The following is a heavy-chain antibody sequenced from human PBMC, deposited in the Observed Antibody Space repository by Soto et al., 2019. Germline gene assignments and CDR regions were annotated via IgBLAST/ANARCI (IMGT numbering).Heavy chain of an antibody. CDR2: IIPIFGTA. CDR1: GGTFSSYA. D-gene: IGHD3-22*01. Sequence: QVQLVQSGAEVKKPGSSVKVSCKASGGTFSSYAISWVRQAPGQGLEWMGGIIPIFGTANYAQKFQGRVTITAGESTSTAYMEMSSLRSEDTAVYYCARGYYDSSGYYYYYGMDVWGQGTTVTVSS. J-gene: IGHJ6*02. V-gene: IGHV1-69*01. CDR3: ARGYYDSSGYYYYYGMDV.